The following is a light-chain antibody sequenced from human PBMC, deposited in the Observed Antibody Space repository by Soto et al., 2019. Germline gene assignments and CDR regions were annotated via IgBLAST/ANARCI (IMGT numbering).Light chain of an antibody. CDR3: QQYNPYST. J-gene: IGKJ5*01. CDR2: DAS. V-gene: IGKV1-5*01. CDR1: QSISSW. Sequence: DIQMTQSPSTLSASVGDRVTRTFRASQSISSWLAWYQQKPGKAPKLLIYDASTLRRGVPSRFSGGGSGTEFTLTISSLQPDDFATYYCQQYNPYSTFGQGTRLEI.